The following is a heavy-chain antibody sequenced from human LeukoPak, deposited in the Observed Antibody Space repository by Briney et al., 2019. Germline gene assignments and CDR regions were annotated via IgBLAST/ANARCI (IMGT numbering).Heavy chain of an antibody. V-gene: IGHV1-2*02. Sequence: ASVKVSCKASGYTFTGYYMHWVRQAPGQGLEWMGWINPNSGGTNYAQKFQGRVTMTRDTSISTAYMELSRLRSDDTAVYYCARVLDWSYKPYDYWGQGTLVIVSS. J-gene: IGHJ4*02. CDR3: ARVLDWSYKPYDY. CDR1: GYTFTGYY. CDR2: INPNSGGT. D-gene: IGHD1-7*01.